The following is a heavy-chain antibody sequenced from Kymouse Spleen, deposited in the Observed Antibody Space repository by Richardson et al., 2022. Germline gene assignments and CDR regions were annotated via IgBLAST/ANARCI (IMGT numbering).Heavy chain of an antibody. CDR2: INHSGST. D-gene: IGHD5-12*01. CDR1: GGSFSGYY. CDR3: ARAEYSGFFFQH. V-gene: IGHV4-34*01. Sequence: QVQLQQWGAGLLKPSETLSLTCAVYGGSFSGYYWSWIRQPPGKGLEWIGEINHSGSTNYNPSLKSRVTISVDTSKNQFSLKLSSVTAADTAVYYCARAEYSGFFFQHWGQGTLVTVSS. J-gene: IGHJ1*01.